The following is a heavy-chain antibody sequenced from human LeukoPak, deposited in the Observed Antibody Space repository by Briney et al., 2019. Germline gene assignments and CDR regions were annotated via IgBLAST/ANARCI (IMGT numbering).Heavy chain of an antibody. V-gene: IGHV1-24*01. Sequence: ASVKVSCKVSGYTLTELSMHWVRQAPGKGLEWMGGFDPEDGETIYAQKFQGRVTMTEDTSTDTAYMELSSLRSEDTAVYYCATQSGGIVVVPAATLGDYYFDYWGQGTLVTVSS. D-gene: IGHD2-2*01. CDR2: FDPEDGET. J-gene: IGHJ4*02. CDR1: GYTLTELS. CDR3: ATQSGGIVVVPAATLGDYYFDY.